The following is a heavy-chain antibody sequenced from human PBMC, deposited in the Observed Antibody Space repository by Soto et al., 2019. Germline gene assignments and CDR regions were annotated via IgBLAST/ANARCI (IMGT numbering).Heavy chain of an antibody. Sequence: GWSLRLSCSASGFNFSRYEMNWVRQGAGRGLEWISYISPSDSAAYYADSVKGRFTISRDNTKNALILQMNSLRAEDTAVYYCARTLKNQLPPYYYAMDVWGQGTTVTVSS. CDR1: GFNFSRYE. CDR2: ISPSDSAA. CDR3: ARTLKNQLPPYYYAMDV. J-gene: IGHJ6*02. V-gene: IGHV3-48*03. D-gene: IGHD2-2*01.